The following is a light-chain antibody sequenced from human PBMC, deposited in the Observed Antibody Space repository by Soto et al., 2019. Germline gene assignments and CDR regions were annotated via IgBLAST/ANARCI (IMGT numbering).Light chain of an antibody. Sequence: EIVLTQSPVTLSLSPVERATLSCRASQSVSSYLAWYQQKPGQAPRLLIYDASNRATGIPARFSGSGSGTDFTLTISSLEPEDFAVYYCQHRKNWQVTFGQGTRLEIK. J-gene: IGKJ5*01. CDR3: QHRKNWQVT. V-gene: IGKV3-11*01. CDR2: DAS. CDR1: QSVSSY.